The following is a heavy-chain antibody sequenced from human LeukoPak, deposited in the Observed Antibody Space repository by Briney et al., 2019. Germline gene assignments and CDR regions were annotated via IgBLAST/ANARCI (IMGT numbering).Heavy chain of an antibody. Sequence: AGGSLRLSCAASGFTFSSHWMSWVRQAPGKGLEWVANIKQDGNEKYYVESVKGRFIISRDNAKNSLYLQMNSLRAEDTAVYYCARGFYDGVNWFDPWGQGTLVTVSS. CDR2: IKQDGNEK. V-gene: IGHV3-7*01. CDR3: ARGFYDGVNWFDP. D-gene: IGHD5/OR15-5a*01. CDR1: GFTFSSHW. J-gene: IGHJ5*02.